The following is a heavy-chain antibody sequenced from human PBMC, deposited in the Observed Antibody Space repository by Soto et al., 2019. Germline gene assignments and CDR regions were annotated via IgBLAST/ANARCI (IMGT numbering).Heavy chain of an antibody. CDR3: ARDHEF. V-gene: IGHV1-69*01. CDR2: IIPLIGSP. J-gene: IGHJ4*02. CDR1: GGSFSRYA. D-gene: IGHD3-10*01. Sequence: QVQMVQSGAEVKKPGSSVKVSCKASGGSFSRYAISWVRQAPGQGLEWMGGIIPLIGSPYYAPKFQGRLTITADESTNTAYMELSSLRSLDTAVYYCARDHEFWGQGTLVSVSS.